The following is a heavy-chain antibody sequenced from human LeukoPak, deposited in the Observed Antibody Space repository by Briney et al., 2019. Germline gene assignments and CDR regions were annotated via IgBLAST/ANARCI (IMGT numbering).Heavy chain of an antibody. CDR3: ATQRGSYLWGTDFDY. CDR2: INPNSGDT. Sequence: ASVKVSCKASGYTFTGYYMHWVRQAPGQRLEWMGWINPNSGDTKYSQKFQGRVTMTRDTSINTAYMELSRLRSDDTAVYYCATQRGSYLWGTDFDYWGQGTLVTVSS. V-gene: IGHV1-2*02. CDR1: GYTFTGYY. J-gene: IGHJ4*02. D-gene: IGHD3-16*01.